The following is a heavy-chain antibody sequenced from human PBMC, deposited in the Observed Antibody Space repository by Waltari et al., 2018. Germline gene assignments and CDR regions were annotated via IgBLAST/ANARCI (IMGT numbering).Heavy chain of an antibody. CDR2: MSSSSRYI. D-gene: IGHD1-26*01. CDR3: ASWVGATSSNYYYYMDV. V-gene: IGHV3-21*01. CDR1: GFTFSSYS. J-gene: IGHJ6*03. Sequence: EVQLVESGGGLVKPGGSLRLSCAASGFTFSSYSMNWVRQAPGRGLAWVSSMSSSSRYIYDADSVKGRFTISRDNAKNALYLQMNSLRAEDTAVYYCASWVGATSSNYYYYMDVWGKGTTVTVSS.